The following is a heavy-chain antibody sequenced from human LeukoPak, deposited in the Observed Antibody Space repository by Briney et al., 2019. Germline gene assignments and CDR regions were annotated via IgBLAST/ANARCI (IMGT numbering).Heavy chain of an antibody. CDR1: GYTFTSYD. Sequence: ASVTVSCKASGYTFTSYDINWVRQATGQGLEWMGWMNPNSGDTGYSQKFQGRVTSTSSTSISTAYMELSSLRSEDTAVYYCRRSVATLLHPTFWFVPWGQGTLVSVSS. D-gene: IGHD5-12*01. J-gene: IGHJ5*02. CDR2: MNPNSGDT. V-gene: IGHV1-8*01. CDR3: RRSVATLLHPTFWFVP.